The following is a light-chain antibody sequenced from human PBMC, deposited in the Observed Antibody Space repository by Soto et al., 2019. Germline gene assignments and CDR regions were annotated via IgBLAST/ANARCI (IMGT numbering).Light chain of an antibody. CDR1: SSVVGRYNF. J-gene: IGLJ3*02. CDR2: EVN. CDR3: SSYTTSSTWV. V-gene: IGLV2-14*01. Sequence: QSVLTQPASVSGPPGQSSTLSCAGTSSVVGRYNFVSWYQQLPDKAPRLLISEVNDRPSGVSNRFSRSKSGNTASLTISGLQAEDEADYYCSSYTTSSTWVFGGGTKLNVL.